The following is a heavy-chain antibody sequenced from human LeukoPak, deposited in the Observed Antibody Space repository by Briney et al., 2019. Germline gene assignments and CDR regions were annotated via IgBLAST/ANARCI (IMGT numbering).Heavy chain of an antibody. CDR1: GGSFSGYY. V-gene: IGHV4-34*01. Sequence: PSETLSLTCAVYGGSFSGYYWSWIRQPPGKGLEWIGEINHSGSTNYNPSLKSRVTISVDTSKNQFSLELSSVTAADTAVYYCARRGGWSPEYFQHWGQGTLVTVSS. J-gene: IGHJ1*01. D-gene: IGHD6-19*01. CDR3: ARRGGWSPEYFQH. CDR2: INHSGST.